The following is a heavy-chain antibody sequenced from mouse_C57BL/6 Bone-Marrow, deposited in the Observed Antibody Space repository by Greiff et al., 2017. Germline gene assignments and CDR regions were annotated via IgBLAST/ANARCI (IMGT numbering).Heavy chain of an antibody. V-gene: IGHV1-59*01. Sequence: LQPGAALVRLGTSVKLSCKASGYTFTSYWLHRVKQRPGQGLEWIGVIDPSDSYTNYNQTFKGKATLIVDTSSSTAYMQLSSLPSEDSSVYYCARDYYGSSYVYWYFDVWGTGTTVTVSS. CDR3: ARDYYGSSYVYWYFDV. J-gene: IGHJ1*03. CDR2: IDPSDSYT. CDR1: GYTFTSYW. D-gene: IGHD1-1*01.